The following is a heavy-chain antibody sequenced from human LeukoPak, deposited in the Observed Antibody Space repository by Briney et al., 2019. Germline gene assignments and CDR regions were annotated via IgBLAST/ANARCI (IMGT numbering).Heavy chain of an antibody. D-gene: IGHD5-12*01. CDR2: IIPIFGTA. CDR3: ARDGRGYSDYDFRYFDY. CDR1: GGTFISYA. J-gene: IGHJ4*02. Sequence: GASVKVSCKASGGTFISYAISWVRQAPGQGLEWMGGIIPIFGTANYAQKLQGRVTIIADKSTSTAYMELSSLRSEDTAVYYCARDGRGYSDYDFRYFDYWGQGTLVTVSS. V-gene: IGHV1-69*06.